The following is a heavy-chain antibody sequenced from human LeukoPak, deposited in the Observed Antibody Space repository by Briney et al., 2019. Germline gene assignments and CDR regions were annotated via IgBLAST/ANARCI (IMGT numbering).Heavy chain of an antibody. CDR1: GFTFSSYG. D-gene: IGHD3-22*01. J-gene: IGHJ6*03. CDR3: AKDSRFSMIVVVGYHYMDV. CDR2: IRYDGINK. Sequence: PGGSLRLSCAASGFTFSSYGMHWVRQAPGKGLEWVAFIRYDGINKDYADSVKGRFTISRDNSKNTLYLQMNSLRAEDTAVYYCAKDSRFSMIVVVGYHYMDVWGKGTTVTISS. V-gene: IGHV3-30*02.